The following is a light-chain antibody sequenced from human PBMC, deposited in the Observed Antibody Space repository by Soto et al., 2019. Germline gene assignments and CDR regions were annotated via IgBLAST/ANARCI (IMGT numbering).Light chain of an antibody. V-gene: IGLV2-23*02. CDR1: SSDIGDYDY. Sequence: QSVLTQPASVSGSPGQSITISCTGTSSDIGDYDYVSWYQHLPGKAPKLIIFEDTRRPSRVSNRFSASKSGNTASLTISGLQAEDEAHYFCCSYAGSITFVVFGGGTKLTVL. J-gene: IGLJ2*01. CDR2: EDT. CDR3: CSYAGSITFVV.